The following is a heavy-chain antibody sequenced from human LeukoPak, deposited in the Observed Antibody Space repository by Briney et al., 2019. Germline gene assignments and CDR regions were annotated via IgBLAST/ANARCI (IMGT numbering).Heavy chain of an antibody. D-gene: IGHD6-19*01. CDR2: IYYSGTT. V-gene: IGHV4-39*01. J-gene: IGHJ5*02. CDR3: ARHVGTSGWYMWFDP. Sequence: KTSETLSLTCTVSGGSISSSSYCWGWIRQPPGKGLEWIGSIYYSGTTYYNPSLKSRVTISVDTSKNQFSLKLSSVTAADTAVYYCARHVGTSGWYMWFDPWGQGTLVTASS. CDR1: GGSISSSSYC.